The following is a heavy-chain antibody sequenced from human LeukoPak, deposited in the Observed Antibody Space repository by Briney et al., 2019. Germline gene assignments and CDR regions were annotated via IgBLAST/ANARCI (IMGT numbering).Heavy chain of an antibody. CDR3: AKDLPTKLVVVPAATGVWV. CDR2: IRYDGSNK. CDR1: GFTFSSYG. D-gene: IGHD2-2*01. J-gene: IGHJ4*02. Sequence: QTGGSLRLSCAASGFTFSSYGMHWVRQAPGKGLEWVAFIRYDGSNKYYADSVKGRFTISRDNSKNTLYLQMNSLRAEDTAVYYCAKDLPTKLVVVPAATGVWVWGQGTLVTVSS. V-gene: IGHV3-30*02.